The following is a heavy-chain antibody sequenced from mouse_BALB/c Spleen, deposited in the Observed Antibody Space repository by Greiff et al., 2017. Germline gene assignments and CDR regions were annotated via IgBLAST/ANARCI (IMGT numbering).Heavy chain of an antibody. CDR1: GYTFTSYW. CDR3: TRTEEIREDNYYAMDY. J-gene: IGHJ4*01. CDR2: IYPGNSDT. Sequence: VQLQQSGTVLARPGASVKMSCKASGYTFTSYWMHWVKQRPGQGLEWIGAIYPGNSDTSYNQKFKGKAKLTAVTSTSTAYMELSSLTNEDSAVYYCTRTEEIREDNYYAMDYWGQGTSGTVSS. D-gene: IGHD1-1*01. V-gene: IGHV1-5*01.